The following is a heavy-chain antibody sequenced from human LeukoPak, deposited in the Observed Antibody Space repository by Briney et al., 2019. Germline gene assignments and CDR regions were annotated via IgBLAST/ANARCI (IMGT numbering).Heavy chain of an antibody. CDR3: ARLSDYDVDTSHYMDV. V-gene: IGHV4-39*07. CDR1: GGSISSNSYY. D-gene: IGHD3-22*01. CDR2: IYYTGST. Sequence: SETLSLTCTVSGGSISSNSYYWGWIRQPPGKGLEWIGSIYYTGSTYSNPSLKSRVTISVDTSKNQFSLKLTSVLAADTADYFCARLSDYDVDTSHYMDVWGKGTTVTVSS. J-gene: IGHJ6*03.